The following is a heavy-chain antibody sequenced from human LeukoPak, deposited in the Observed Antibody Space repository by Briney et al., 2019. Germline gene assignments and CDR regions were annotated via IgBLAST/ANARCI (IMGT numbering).Heavy chain of an antibody. CDR2: IYYSGST. CDR3: ARARLDMVATVDFDY. D-gene: IGHD5-12*01. V-gene: IGHV4-39*01. CDR1: GGSISSNSYY. J-gene: IGHJ4*02. Sequence: SETLSLTCTVSGGSISSNSYYWGWFRQPPGKGLEWIGTIYYSGSTYSNPSLKSRVTMSVDTSKNQFSLKLSSVTAADTAVYYCARARLDMVATVDFDYWGQGTLVTVSS.